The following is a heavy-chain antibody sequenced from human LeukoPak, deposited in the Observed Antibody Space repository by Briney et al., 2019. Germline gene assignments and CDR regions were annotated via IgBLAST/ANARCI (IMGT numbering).Heavy chain of an antibody. J-gene: IGHJ4*02. D-gene: IGHD3-10*01. V-gene: IGHV4-34*01. CDR2: INHSGST. CDR1: GGSFSGYC. CDR3: ARDPYGFDY. Sequence: PSETLSLTCAVYGGSFSGYCWSWIRQPPGKGLEWIGEINHSGSTNYNPSLKSRVTISVDTSKNQFSLKLSSVTAADTAVYYCARDPYGFDYWGQGILVTVSS.